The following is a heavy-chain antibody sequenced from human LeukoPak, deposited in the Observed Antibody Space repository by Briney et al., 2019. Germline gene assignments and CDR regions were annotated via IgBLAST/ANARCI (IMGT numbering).Heavy chain of an antibody. V-gene: IGHV3-23*01. Sequence: GGSLRPSCAASGFTFSSCALRWFRQAPGKGLEWVSAISGSGGSTYYADSVKGRFTISRDNSKNTVYLQMNSLRAEDTAVYYCSKTPSESYYPGYFEYWGQGTLVTVSS. D-gene: IGHD1-26*01. J-gene: IGHJ4*02. CDR3: SKTPSESYYPGYFEY. CDR2: ISGSGGST. CDR1: GFTFSSCA.